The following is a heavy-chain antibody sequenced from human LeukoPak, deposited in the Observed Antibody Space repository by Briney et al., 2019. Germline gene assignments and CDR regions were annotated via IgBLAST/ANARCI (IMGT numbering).Heavy chain of an antibody. CDR3: AKPGGRDGYGFDS. Sequence: PGTSLRLSCAASGFTFSSHGMHWVRQAPGKGLEWVAVVRYDGSDKYYADSVKGRFTISRDNSKNTLYLQMNSLRAEDTALYYCAKPGGRDGYGFDSWGQGTLVTVSP. CDR1: GFTFSSHG. J-gene: IGHJ4*02. V-gene: IGHV3-33*06. D-gene: IGHD5-24*01. CDR2: VRYDGSDK.